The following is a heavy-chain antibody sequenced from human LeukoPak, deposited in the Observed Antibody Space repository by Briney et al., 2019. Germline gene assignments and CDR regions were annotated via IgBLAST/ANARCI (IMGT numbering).Heavy chain of an antibody. CDR2: IYPGDSDT. J-gene: IGHJ4*02. D-gene: IGHD3-10*01. CDR1: GYSFTSYW. V-gene: IGHV5-51*01. CDR3: GRRRGSGSYYMDPYFDY. Sequence: GGSLKISCKGSGYSFTSYWIVWSRQMPGKGLEWMGIIYPGDSDTRYSPSFQGQVTISADKSISTVYLQWSSLKASDTAMYYCGRRRGSGSYYMDPYFDYWGQGTLVTVSS.